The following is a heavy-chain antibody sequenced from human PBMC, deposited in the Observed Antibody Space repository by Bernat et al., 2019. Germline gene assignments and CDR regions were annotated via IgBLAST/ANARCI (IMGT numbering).Heavy chain of an antibody. CDR2: INHSGST. J-gene: IGHJ2*01. CDR3: ARLTSQQAWYFDL. Sequence: QVQLQRWGAGLLKPSETLSLTCAVYGGSFSGYYWSWIRQPPGKGLEWIGEINHSGSTNYNPSLKSRVTISVDTSKNQFSLKLSSVTAADTAVYYCARLTSQQAWYFDLWGRGTLVTVSS. D-gene: IGHD6-13*01. CDR1: GGSFSGYY. V-gene: IGHV4-34*01.